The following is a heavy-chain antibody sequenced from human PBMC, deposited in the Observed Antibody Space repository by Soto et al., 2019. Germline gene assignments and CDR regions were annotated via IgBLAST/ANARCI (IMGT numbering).Heavy chain of an antibody. D-gene: IGHD2-21*01. V-gene: IGHV5-51*01. CDR2: IYPDDSDI. CDR3: ARRTGLLYSD. J-gene: IGHJ4*02. Sequence: PVESLKISCRGSGYSFVNYGSGWVRQMPGKGLEWMGVIYPDDSDIRYSPSFQGQVTISADKSISTAYLQWSSLKASDSGIYYWARRTGLLYSDWGQGTLVNVSS. CDR1: GYSFVNYG.